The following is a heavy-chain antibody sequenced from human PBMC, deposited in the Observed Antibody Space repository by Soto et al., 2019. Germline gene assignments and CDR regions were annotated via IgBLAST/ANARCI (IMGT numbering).Heavy chain of an antibody. CDR1: GGTFSSYP. CDR2: IIPIFDTA. D-gene: IGHD3-10*01. V-gene: IGHV1-69*12. Sequence: QVQLVQSGAEVKKPGSSVKVSCKASGGTFSSYPISWVRQAPGQGLEWMGGIIPIFDTANYAQKFQGRVTITADESTSTAYMQLSSLRSEDTAVYYCARGGSAWLSDNWFDPWGQGTPVTVSS. J-gene: IGHJ5*02. CDR3: ARGGSAWLSDNWFDP.